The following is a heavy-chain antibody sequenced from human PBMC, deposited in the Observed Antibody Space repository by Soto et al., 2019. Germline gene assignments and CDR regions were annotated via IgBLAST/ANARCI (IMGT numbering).Heavy chain of an antibody. Sequence: GGSLRLSCAASGFTFSSYSMNWVRQAPGKGLEWVSYISSSSSTIYYADSVKGRFTISRDNAKNSLYLQMNSLRAEDTAVYHCAREFTLLTTLDFDYWGQGTLVTVSS. J-gene: IGHJ4*02. CDR1: GFTFSSYS. D-gene: IGHD2-15*01. CDR3: AREFTLLTTLDFDY. V-gene: IGHV3-48*01. CDR2: ISSSSSTI.